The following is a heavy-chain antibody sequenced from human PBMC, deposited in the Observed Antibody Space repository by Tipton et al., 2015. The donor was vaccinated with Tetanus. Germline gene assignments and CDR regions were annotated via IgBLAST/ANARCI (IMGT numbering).Heavy chain of an antibody. J-gene: IGHJ4*02. CDR2: ISYSGST. Sequence: TLSLTCTVAGGSISSYYWTWIRQPPGKGLEWIGYISYSGSTNYNPSLTSRVTISVDTSKNQFSLNLSSVTAADTAVYYCARGTGAYWAQGTRVTVSS. CDR1: GGSISSYY. D-gene: IGHD1-14*01. CDR3: ARGTGAY. V-gene: IGHV4-59*01.